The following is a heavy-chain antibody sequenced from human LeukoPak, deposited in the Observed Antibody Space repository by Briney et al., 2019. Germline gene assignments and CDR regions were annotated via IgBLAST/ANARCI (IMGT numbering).Heavy chain of an antibody. CDR2: IHHSGSV. D-gene: IGHD2-15*01. J-gene: IGHJ4*02. Sequence: PSETLSLTCIVSGYSIISDYFWGWVRQPPGKGPEWVGSIHHSGSVYYNPSLKSRVNISVDPSKNRFSLKVTSVTAADTALYYCARVVASTSIDSWGQGTLVTVSS. V-gene: IGHV4-38-2*02. CDR3: ARVVASTSIDS. CDR1: GYSIISDYF.